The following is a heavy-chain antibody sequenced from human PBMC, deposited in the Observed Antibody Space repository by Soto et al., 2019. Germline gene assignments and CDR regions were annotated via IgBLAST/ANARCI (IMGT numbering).Heavy chain of an antibody. J-gene: IGHJ6*02. CDR3: AKDSWAIFGVPAGEYYAMDV. CDR2: ISGSGGTT. D-gene: IGHD3-3*01. Sequence: GGSLRLSCVASGFTFENYAMSWVRQAPGKGLEWVSAISGSGGTTYYSDSVKGRFTISRDNSKNTVYLQMNDLRVEDAAEYFCAKDSWAIFGVPAGEYYAMDVWGQGTAVTVSS. CDR1: GFTFENYA. V-gene: IGHV3-23*01.